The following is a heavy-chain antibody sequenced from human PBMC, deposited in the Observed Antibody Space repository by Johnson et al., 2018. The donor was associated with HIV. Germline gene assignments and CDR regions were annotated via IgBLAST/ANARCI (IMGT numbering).Heavy chain of an antibody. CDR1: GFTFSSYG. CDR3: AKDQYGQWLAHAFDI. J-gene: IGHJ3*02. D-gene: IGHD6-19*01. V-gene: IGHV3-30*02. CDR2: IRYDGSNK. Sequence: QEKLVESGGGLVQPGGSLRLSCAASGFTFSSYGMHWVRQAPGKGLEWVAFIRYDGSNKYYADSVKGRFTISRDNSKNTLYLQMNSLRAEDTAVYYCAKDQYGQWLAHAFDIWGQGTMVTVSS.